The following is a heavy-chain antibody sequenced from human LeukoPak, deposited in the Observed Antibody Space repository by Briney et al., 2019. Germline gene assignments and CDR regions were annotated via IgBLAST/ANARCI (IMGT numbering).Heavy chain of an antibody. CDR2: IDHRGST. CDR1: GESFSGYY. V-gene: IGHV4-34*01. CDR3: ARGGRTLLDARPFKPGNWFDP. Sequence: PSETLSLTWAVYGESFSGYYWSWIRQSPGKGLGWIGGIDHRGSTNYNPSLKSRVSISLDTSKNQCSLKLSSVTAADTAVYYCARGGRTLLDARPFKPGNWFDPWGPGTPVTVSS. J-gene: IGHJ5*02. D-gene: IGHD3-10*01.